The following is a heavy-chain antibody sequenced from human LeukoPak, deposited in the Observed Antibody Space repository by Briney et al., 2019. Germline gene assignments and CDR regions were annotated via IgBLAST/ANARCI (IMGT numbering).Heavy chain of an antibody. CDR1: GFTFSDFA. V-gene: IGHV3-23*01. CDR3: ARYGSGSYSLGYYGMDV. D-gene: IGHD3-10*01. CDR2: TIGSGATT. J-gene: IGHJ6*02. Sequence: PGGSLRLSCAASGFTFSDFAMSWVRQAPGKGLEWVSGTIGSGATTFYADSVKGRFTISRDNSKNTLFLQMNSLRAEDTAVYYCARYGSGSYSLGYYGMDVWGQGTTVTVSS.